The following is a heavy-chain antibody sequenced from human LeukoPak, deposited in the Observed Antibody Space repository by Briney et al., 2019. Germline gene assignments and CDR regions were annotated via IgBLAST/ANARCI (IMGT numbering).Heavy chain of an antibody. D-gene: IGHD3-22*01. CDR3: ARGKAWNYYDSAFH. V-gene: IGHV1-2*02. J-gene: IGHJ4*02. Sequence: GASVKVSCKASGFTXIGYYIHWVRQAPGQGLEWMGWINPNSGDTNYAQKFQGRVTMTRDTSISTAYLDLSRLRSDDTAVYYCARGKAWNYYDSAFHWGQGTLVTVSS. CDR2: INPNSGDT. CDR1: GFTXIGYY.